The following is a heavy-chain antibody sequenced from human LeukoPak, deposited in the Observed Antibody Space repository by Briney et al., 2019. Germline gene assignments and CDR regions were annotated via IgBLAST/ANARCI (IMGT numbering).Heavy chain of an antibody. CDR2: FDPEDGET. D-gene: IGHD4-23*01. Sequence: ASVKVSCKVSGYTLTELSMHWVRQAPGKGLEWMGGFDPEDGETIYAQKFQGRVTMTEVTSTDTAYMELSSLRSEDTAVYYCATGHELRYWGQGTLVTVSS. CDR1: GYTLTELS. J-gene: IGHJ4*02. V-gene: IGHV1-24*01. CDR3: ATGHELRY.